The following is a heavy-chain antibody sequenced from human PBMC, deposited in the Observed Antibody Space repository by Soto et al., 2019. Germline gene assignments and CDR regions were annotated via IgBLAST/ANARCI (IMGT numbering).Heavy chain of an antibody. Sequence: SVKVSCKASGGTFSSYAISWVRQAPGQGLEWMGGIIPIFGTANYAQKFQGRVTITADESTSTAYMELSSLRSEDTAVYYCARDRFSVETAMVTGFSWFDPWGQGTLVTVSS. CDR2: IIPIFGTA. CDR1: GGTFSSYA. CDR3: ARDRFSVETAMVTGFSWFDP. V-gene: IGHV1-69*13. J-gene: IGHJ5*02. D-gene: IGHD5-18*01.